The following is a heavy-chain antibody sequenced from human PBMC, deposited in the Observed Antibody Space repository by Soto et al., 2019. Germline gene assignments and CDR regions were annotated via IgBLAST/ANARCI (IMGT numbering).Heavy chain of an antibody. D-gene: IGHD4-4*01. CDR3: ARNQGRDGYSSFDY. CDR2: IYYRGST. Sequence: SENPSLTCTVSGCSLRSFYLSWIRQPPGKGLEWIGYIYYRGSTNYNPSLKSRVTISVDTSKNQFSLKLSSVTAADTAVYYCARNQGRDGYSSFDYWGQGTLVTVSS. J-gene: IGHJ4*02. CDR1: GCSLRSFY. V-gene: IGHV4-59*01.